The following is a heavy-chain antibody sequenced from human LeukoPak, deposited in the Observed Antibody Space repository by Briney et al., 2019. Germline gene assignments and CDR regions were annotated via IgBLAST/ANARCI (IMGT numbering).Heavy chain of an antibody. Sequence: GRSLGLSCAASGFTFSSDAMHWVRQAPGKGLEWVAVISYDGSNKYYADSVKGRFTISRDNSKNTLYLQMNSLRAEDTAVYYCARDPVVNVGYFDYWGRGTLVTVSS. J-gene: IGHJ4*02. V-gene: IGHV3-30-3*01. CDR3: ARDPVVNVGYFDY. D-gene: IGHD3-22*01. CDR2: ISYDGSNK. CDR1: GFTFSSDA.